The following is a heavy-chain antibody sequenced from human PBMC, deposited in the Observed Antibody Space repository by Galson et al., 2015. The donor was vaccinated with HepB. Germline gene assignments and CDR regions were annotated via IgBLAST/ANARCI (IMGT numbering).Heavy chain of an antibody. J-gene: IGHJ4*02. CDR2: ISAYNGNT. CDR3: ARTSLGYCTGGVCSADDY. CDR1: GYTFTSYG. D-gene: IGHD2-8*02. V-gene: IGHV1-18*01. Sequence: SVKVSCKASGYTFTSYGISWVRQAPGQGLEWMGWISAYNGNTNYAQKLQGRVTMTTDTSTSTAYMELRSLRSDDTAVYYCARTSLGYCTGGVCSADDYWGQGTLVTVSS.